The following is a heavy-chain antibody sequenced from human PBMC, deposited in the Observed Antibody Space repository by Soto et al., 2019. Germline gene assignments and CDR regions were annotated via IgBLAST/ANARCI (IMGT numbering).Heavy chain of an antibody. J-gene: IGHJ4*02. CDR3: ARAYSSGWYVFAY. Sequence: QVQLVESGGGVVQPGRSLRLSCAASGFTFSSYGMHWVRQAPGKGLEWVAVIWYDGSNKYYADSVKGRFTISRDNSKNSLYLQMNSLRAEDRAVYYCARAYSSGWYVFAYWGQGTLVTVSS. V-gene: IGHV3-33*01. D-gene: IGHD6-19*01. CDR2: IWYDGSNK. CDR1: GFTFSSYG.